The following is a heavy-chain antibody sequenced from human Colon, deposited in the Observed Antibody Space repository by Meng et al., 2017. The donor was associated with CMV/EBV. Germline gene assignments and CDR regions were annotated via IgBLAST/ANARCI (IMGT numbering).Heavy chain of an antibody. CDR1: GYTFTGYY. CDR3: ARGPRSGWQPD. V-gene: IGHV1-8*02. J-gene: IGHJ4*02. CDR2: VNPDIKTA. D-gene: IGHD6-19*01. Sequence: ASVKVSCKASGYTFTGYYLHWVRQAPGQGLEWLGWVNPDIKTARYSQKFEGRVTMTTNSSTNTVYMDLIGLTSEDTAVYYCARGPRSGWQPDWGQGTLVTVSS.